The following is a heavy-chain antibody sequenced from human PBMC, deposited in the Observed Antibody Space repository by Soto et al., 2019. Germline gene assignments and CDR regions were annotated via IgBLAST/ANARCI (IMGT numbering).Heavy chain of an antibody. V-gene: IGHV4-59*12. CDR2: IYYSGST. J-gene: IGHJ4*02. CDR3: ARGYGDYFDY. CDR1: GGSISSYY. D-gene: IGHD4-17*01. Sequence: SETLSLTCTVSGGSISSYYWSWIRQPPGKGLEWIGYIYYSGSTNYNPSLKSRVTISVDTSKNQFSLKLSSVTAADTAVYYCARGYGDYFDYWGQGTLVTVSS.